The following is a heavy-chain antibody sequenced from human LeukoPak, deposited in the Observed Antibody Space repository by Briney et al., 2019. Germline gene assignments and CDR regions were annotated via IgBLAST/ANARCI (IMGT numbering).Heavy chain of an antibody. CDR2: IKHDGSEK. J-gene: IGHJ4*02. CDR1: GSTFSRYW. V-gene: IGHV3-7*04. Sequence: PGGSLRLSCAASGSTFSRYWMSWVRQAPGKGLEWVANIKHDGSEKHYVDSVKGRFTISRDNAKNSLSLQMNSLRAEDTAVYYCARDAEAVGEWFDYWGQGSLVTVSS. D-gene: IGHD2-21*01. CDR3: ARDAEAVGEWFDY.